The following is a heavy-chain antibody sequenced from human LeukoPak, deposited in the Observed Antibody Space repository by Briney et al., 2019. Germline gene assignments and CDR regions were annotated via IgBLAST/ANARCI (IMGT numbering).Heavy chain of an antibody. V-gene: IGHV4-38-2*02. Sequence: PSETLSPTCTVSGYSISSGYYWGWIRQPPGKGLEWIGSIYYSGSTYYNPSLKSRVTISVDTSKNQFSLKLSSVTAADTAVYYCARDGQYYYGSGSQNWFDPWGQGTLVTVSS. D-gene: IGHD3-10*01. CDR3: ARDGQYYYGSGSQNWFDP. J-gene: IGHJ5*02. CDR2: IYYSGST. CDR1: GYSISSGYY.